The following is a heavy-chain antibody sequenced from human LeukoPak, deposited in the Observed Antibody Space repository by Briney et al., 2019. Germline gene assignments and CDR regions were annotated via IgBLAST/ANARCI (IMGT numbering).Heavy chain of an antibody. CDR3: ARGPLDSSGYGYYMDV. D-gene: IGHD3-22*01. CDR2: ISSNGGST. J-gene: IGHJ6*03. CDR1: GFPFSSYA. Sequence: PGGSLRLSCAASGFPFSSYAMHWVRQAPGKGLEYVSAISSNGGSTYYANSVEGRFTISRDNSKNTLYLQMGSLRAEDMAVYYCARGPLDSSGYGYYMDVWGKGTTVTVSS. V-gene: IGHV3-64*01.